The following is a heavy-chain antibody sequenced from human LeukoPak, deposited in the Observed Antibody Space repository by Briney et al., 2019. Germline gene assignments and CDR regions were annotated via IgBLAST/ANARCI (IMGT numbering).Heavy chain of an antibody. CDR1: GFTFSSYW. J-gene: IGHJ4*02. Sequence: GGSLRLSCAASGFTFSSYWMTWARQAPGKGLEWVANIKQDGNAKYYAESVKGRFTISRDNAKNSLYLQMNSLRAEDTAVYYCARQGTINWDLNFWGQGALVTVSS. D-gene: IGHD1-1*01. CDR3: ARQGTINWDLNF. V-gene: IGHV3-7*03. CDR2: IKQDGNAK.